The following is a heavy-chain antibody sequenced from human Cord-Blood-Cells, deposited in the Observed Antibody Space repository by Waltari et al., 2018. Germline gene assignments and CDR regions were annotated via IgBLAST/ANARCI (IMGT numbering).Heavy chain of an antibody. Sequence: QVQLVQSGAEVKKPGASVKVSCKASGSTFTSYAMHWVRQAPGQRLEWMGWINAGNCNTKYSQKFQGRVTITRDTSASTAYMELSSLRSEDTAVYYCARQGFDYWGQGTLVTVSS. CDR3: ARQGFDY. J-gene: IGHJ4*02. CDR2: INAGNCNT. V-gene: IGHV1-3*01. CDR1: GSTFTSYA.